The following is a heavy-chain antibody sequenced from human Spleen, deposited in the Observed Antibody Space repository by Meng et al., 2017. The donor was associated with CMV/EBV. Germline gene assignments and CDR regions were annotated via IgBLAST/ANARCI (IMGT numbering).Heavy chain of an antibody. J-gene: IGHJ4*02. Sequence: ASVKVSCKASGYTFTGYYIHWVRQAPGQGLEWMGWINPNSGGTNYAQKFQGRVTMTRDTSINTVYMELSRLRSDDTAVYYCARIPRAAAGRMLGDYWGQGTLVTVSS. D-gene: IGHD6-13*01. CDR2: INPNSGGT. CDR3: ARIPRAAAGRMLGDY. V-gene: IGHV1-2*02. CDR1: GYTFTGYY.